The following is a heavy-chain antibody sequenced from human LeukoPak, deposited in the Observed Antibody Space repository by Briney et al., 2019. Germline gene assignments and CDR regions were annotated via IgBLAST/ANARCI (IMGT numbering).Heavy chain of an antibody. V-gene: IGHV4-34*01. J-gene: IGHJ5*02. CDR2: INQSGTT. D-gene: IGHD5-24*01. Sequence: SETLSLTCAVYGGSFSGYYWSWIRQSPGKGLEWIGEINQSGTTNYNPSLKSRVTISLDTSKNQFSLKLNSLTAADSAVYYCARGPRDGYPSWLDPWGQGTLVTVSS. CDR1: GGSFSGYY. CDR3: ARGPRDGYPSWLDP.